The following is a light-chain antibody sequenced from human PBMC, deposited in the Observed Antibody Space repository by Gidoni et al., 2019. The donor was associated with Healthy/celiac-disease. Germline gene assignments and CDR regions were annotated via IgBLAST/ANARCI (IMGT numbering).Light chain of an antibody. CDR3: QSYDSSLSGVV. J-gene: IGLJ2*01. Sequence: QSVLTQPPSVSGAPGQRVTISGTGSSSNIGAGYDVHWYQQLPGTAPKLPIYGNSNRPSGVPDRFSGSKSGTSASLAITGLQAEDEADYYCQSYDSSLSGVVFGGGTKLTVL. V-gene: IGLV1-40*01. CDR2: GNS. CDR1: SSNIGAGYD.